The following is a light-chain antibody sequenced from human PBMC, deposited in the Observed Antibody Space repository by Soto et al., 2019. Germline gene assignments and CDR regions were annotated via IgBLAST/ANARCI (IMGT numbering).Light chain of an antibody. CDR3: SSYTSSSTWV. CDR2: EVN. V-gene: IGLV2-14*01. CDR1: SSDVGGYNY. Sequence: QSALTQPASVSGSPGQSITISCTGTSSDVGGYNYVSWYQQHPVKAPKLMIYEVNNRPSGVSNRFSGSKSGNTASLTISGLQAEDEADYYCSSYTSSSTWVFGGGTKVTVL. J-gene: IGLJ3*02.